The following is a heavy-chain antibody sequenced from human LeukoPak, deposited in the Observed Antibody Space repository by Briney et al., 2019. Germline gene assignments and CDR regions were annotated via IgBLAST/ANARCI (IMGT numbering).Heavy chain of an antibody. J-gene: IGHJ4*02. CDR2: ISSSGNYI. CDR3: ARSGGGMDDY. V-gene: IGHV3-21*01. D-gene: IGHD3-16*01. Sequence: PGGSLRLSSAASGLTFSSYRMNWVRQAPGKGLEWVSSISSSGNYIYYADSVKGRFTISRDNAKNSLYLQMNSLRAEDTAVYYCARSGGGMDDYWGQGTLVTVSS. CDR1: GLTFSSYR.